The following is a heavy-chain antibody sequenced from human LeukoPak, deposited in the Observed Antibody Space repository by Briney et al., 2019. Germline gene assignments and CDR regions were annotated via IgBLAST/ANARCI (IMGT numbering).Heavy chain of an antibody. CDR1: GGSFSGYY. Sequence: SETLSLTCAVYGGSFSGYYWSWIRQPPGKGLEWIGEINHSGSTNYNPSLKSRVTISVDRSKNQFSLKLSSVTAADTAVYYCARDYPYTAIDYWGQGTLVTISS. CDR3: ARDYPYTAIDY. J-gene: IGHJ4*02. V-gene: IGHV4-34*01. D-gene: IGHD5-18*01. CDR2: INHSGST.